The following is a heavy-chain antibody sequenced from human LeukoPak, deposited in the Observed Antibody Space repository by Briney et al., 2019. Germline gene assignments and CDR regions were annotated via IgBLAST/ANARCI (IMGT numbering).Heavy chain of an antibody. J-gene: IGHJ3*02. V-gene: IGHV3-7*01. CDR2: IKQDGSEK. CDR1: GFTFTTFV. Sequence: PGGSLRLSCAASGFTFTTFVVTWVRQAPGKGLEWVANIKQDGSEKYYVDSVKGRFTISRDNAKNSLYLQMNSLRAEDTAVYYCASYWLKGGPRGAFDIWGQGTMVTVSS. CDR3: ASYWLKGGPRGAFDI. D-gene: IGHD2-15*01.